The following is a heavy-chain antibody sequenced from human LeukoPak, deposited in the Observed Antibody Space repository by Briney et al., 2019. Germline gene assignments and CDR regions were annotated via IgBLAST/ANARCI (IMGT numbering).Heavy chain of an antibody. CDR1: GFTFSTYW. Sequence: GGSLRLSCAASGFTFSTYWMHWVRQVPGKGLLWVSRISSDGISTAYADSVKGRFTLSRDNAKNTLYLQMNSLRADDTAVYYCARSREPGRDGDYWGQGTLVTVSS. J-gene: IGHJ4*02. CDR2: ISSDGIST. V-gene: IGHV3-74*01. D-gene: IGHD5-24*01. CDR3: ARSREPGRDGDY.